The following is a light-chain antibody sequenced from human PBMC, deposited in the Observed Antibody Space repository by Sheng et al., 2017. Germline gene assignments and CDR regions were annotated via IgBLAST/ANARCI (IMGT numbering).Light chain of an antibody. Sequence: AIQLTHVSILPVCICRRQSHHHLPGASQGISSALAWYQQKPGKAPKLLIYDASSLESGVPSRFSGSGSGTDFTLTISSLQPEDFATYYCQQFNSYPLVTFGGGTKVEIK. V-gene: IGKV1-13*02. CDR3: QQFNSYPLVT. CDR1: QGISSA. CDR2: DAS. J-gene: IGKJ4*01.